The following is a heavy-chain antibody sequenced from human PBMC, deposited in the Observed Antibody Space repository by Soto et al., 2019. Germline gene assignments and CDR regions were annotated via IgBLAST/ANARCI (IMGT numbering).Heavy chain of an antibody. CDR3: VTWLSAHFDY. V-gene: IGHV3-23*05. D-gene: IGHD6-19*01. Sequence: PGGSLRLSCAASGFTFAHYAMMWARQAPGRGLEWVSTIDGPITNTHYIDSVKGRFFISRDNAINTVYLQMNGLRAEDTAVYYCVTWLSAHFDYWGRGTLVTVSS. CDR2: IDGPITNT. CDR1: GFTFAHYA. J-gene: IGHJ4*02.